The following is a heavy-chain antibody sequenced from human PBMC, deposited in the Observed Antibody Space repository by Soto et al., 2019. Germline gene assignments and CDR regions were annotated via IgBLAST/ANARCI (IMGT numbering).Heavy chain of an antibody. CDR2: MNPNSGNT. V-gene: IGHV1-8*01. Sequence: QVQLVQSGAEVKKPGASVKVSCKASGYTFTSYDINWVRQATGQGLEWMGWMNPNSGNTGYAQKFQGRVTMTRNTAISTAYMELCSLRSEDTAVYYCAITHLRFGEHHSWGQGTLVTVSS. D-gene: IGHD3-10*01. CDR3: AITHLRFGEHHS. J-gene: IGHJ4*02. CDR1: GYTFTSYD.